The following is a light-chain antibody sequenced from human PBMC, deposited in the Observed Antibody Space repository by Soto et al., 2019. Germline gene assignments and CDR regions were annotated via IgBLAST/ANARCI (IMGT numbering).Light chain of an antibody. CDR3: QQYNSYPWT. J-gene: IGKJ1*01. Sequence: DIQMTQSPSTLSASVGDRVTITCRASQSISTWLAWYQQKPGKAPKLLIYKASSLESGVPSRFSGRGSVTEFTLTISSLQPEDFATYYCQQYNSYPWTFGQGTKVEIK. V-gene: IGKV1-5*03. CDR1: QSISTW. CDR2: KAS.